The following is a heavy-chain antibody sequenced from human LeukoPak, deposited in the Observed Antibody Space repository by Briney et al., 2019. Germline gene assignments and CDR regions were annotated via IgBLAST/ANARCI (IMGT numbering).Heavy chain of an antibody. CDR3: AKGTSSSCYSAPNY. CDR2: ICSNDNNP. J-gene: IGHJ4*02. D-gene: IGHD2-15*01. Sequence: PGGSLRLSCAPSGFTFSRYAMNWVRQAAGKGLEWVSAICSNDNNPYYASSVTGRFTTSRDNSKHTLSLQLTGVRAEDTAVYYCAKGTSSSCYSAPNYWGQGTLVTVSS. V-gene: IGHV3-23*01. CDR1: GFTFSRYA.